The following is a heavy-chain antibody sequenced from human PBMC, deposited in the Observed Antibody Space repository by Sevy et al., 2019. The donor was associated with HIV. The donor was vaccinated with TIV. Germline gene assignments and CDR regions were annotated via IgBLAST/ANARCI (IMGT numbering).Heavy chain of an antibody. D-gene: IGHD2-15*01. CDR2: IWYDGSNK. V-gene: IGHV3-33*01. CDR3: ARDACYRGYCSGGSCYSGCYYYGMDV. J-gene: IGHJ6*02. CDR1: GFTFSSYG. Sequence: GGSLRLSCAASGFTFSSYGMHWVRQAPGKGLEWVAVIWYDGSNKYYADSVKGRFTISRDNSKNTLYLQMNSLRAEDTAGYYCARDACYRGYCSGGSCYSGCYYYGMDVWGQGTTVTVSS.